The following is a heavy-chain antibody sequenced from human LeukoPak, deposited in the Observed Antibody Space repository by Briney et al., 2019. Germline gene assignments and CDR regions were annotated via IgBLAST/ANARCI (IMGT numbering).Heavy chain of an antibody. CDR1: GGSISSYY. D-gene: IGHD3-22*01. J-gene: IGHJ4*02. V-gene: IGHV4-59*01. Sequence: TSETLSLTCTVSGGSISSYYWSWIRQPAGKGLEWIGYISYSGNTYYTPSLKSRVTISVDTSKNQFSLKLSSVTAADTAVYYCARSPGGMIVVRDYLDYWGQGTLVTVSS. CDR2: ISYSGNT. CDR3: ARSPGGMIVVRDYLDY.